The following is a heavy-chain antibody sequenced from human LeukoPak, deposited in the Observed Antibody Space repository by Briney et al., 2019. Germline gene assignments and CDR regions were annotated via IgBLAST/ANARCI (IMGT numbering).Heavy chain of an antibody. CDR2: INPNSGGT. V-gene: IGHV1-2*02. Sequence: ASVKVSCKAPGYTFTGYYMHWVRQAPGQGLEWMGWINPNSGGTNYAQKFQGRVTMTRDTSISTAYMELSRLRSDDTAVYYCARVSWLRDWFDPWGQGTLVTVSS. J-gene: IGHJ5*02. CDR1: GYTFTGYY. CDR3: ARVSWLRDWFDP. D-gene: IGHD5-12*01.